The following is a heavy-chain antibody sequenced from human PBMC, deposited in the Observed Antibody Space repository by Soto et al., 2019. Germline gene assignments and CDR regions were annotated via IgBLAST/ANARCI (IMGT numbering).Heavy chain of an antibody. Sequence: QVQLVQSGAEVKRPGAPVKVSCKASGYSFTDYDINWVRQATGQGLEWMGWMNPNAGNTRYAQKLQGRFIMTRDTSISTASMELGSLSSENTAVYYCARGRLATMTDFWVQGTLVTVSS. CDR1: GYSFTDYD. CDR2: MNPNAGNT. V-gene: IGHV1-8*01. J-gene: IGHJ4*02. D-gene: IGHD5-12*01. CDR3: ARGRLATMTDF.